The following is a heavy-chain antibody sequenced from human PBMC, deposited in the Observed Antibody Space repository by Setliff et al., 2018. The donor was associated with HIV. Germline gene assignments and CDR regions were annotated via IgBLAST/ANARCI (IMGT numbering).Heavy chain of an antibody. CDR3: ARGPIRYSSGVRWFLGVESWYSGIDY. J-gene: IGHJ4*02. CDR2: INDSGTT. CDR1: DGSLSSYY. Sequence: PEETLSLTCAVYDGSLSSYYWSWIRQSTGKGLEWIGEINDSGTTNYNPSLESRVTMLIDMSKNQLSLKLSSVTAADTAVYFCARGPIRYSSGVRWFLGVESWYSGIDYWGQGTRVTVSS. D-gene: IGHD6-13*01. V-gene: IGHV4-34*01.